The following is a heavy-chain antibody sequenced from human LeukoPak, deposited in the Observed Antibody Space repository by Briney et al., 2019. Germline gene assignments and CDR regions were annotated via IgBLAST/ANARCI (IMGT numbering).Heavy chain of an antibody. CDR1: GFTFSNSV. Sequence: GGSPRLSCAASGFTFSNSVMHWVRQAPGKGLEWVAVIQNDASTENFADSVKGRFTISRDNSKNTVFLQMNSLRVEDTAVYYCARELSQIVWGGLDYGGQGTLVSVSS. CDR2: IQNDASTE. CDR3: ARELSQIVWGGLDY. V-gene: IGHV3-30-3*01. J-gene: IGHJ4*02. D-gene: IGHD2-21*01.